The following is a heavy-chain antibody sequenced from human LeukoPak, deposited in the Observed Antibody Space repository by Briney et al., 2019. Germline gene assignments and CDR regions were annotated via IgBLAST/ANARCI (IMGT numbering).Heavy chain of an antibody. J-gene: IGHJ5*02. D-gene: IGHD6-19*01. V-gene: IGHV3-48*01. CDR2: ITSTSDII. CDR1: GFTFSSYS. CDR3: TNMGYTSGWA. Sequence: GGSLRLSCEASGFTFSSYSMEWVRQAPGKGLEWLSYITSTSDIIYYADSVKGRFTISRDNGKNSLYLQMNSLRAEDTAVYYCTNMGYTSGWAWGQGTLVTVSS.